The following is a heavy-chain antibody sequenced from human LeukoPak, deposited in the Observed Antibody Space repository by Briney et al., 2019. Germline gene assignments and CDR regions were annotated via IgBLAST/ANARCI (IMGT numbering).Heavy chain of an antibody. CDR1: GGSISSGGYY. D-gene: IGHD4-17*01. CDR3: ASKTTVTTDWYFDL. V-gene: IGHV4-31*03. Sequence: PSETLSLTCTVSGGSISSGGYYWSWIRQHPGKGLEWIGYIYYSGNTYYNPSLKSRVTISVDTSKNQFSLKLSSVTAADTAVYYCASKTTVTTDWYFDLWGRGTLVTVSS. J-gene: IGHJ2*01. CDR2: IYYSGNT.